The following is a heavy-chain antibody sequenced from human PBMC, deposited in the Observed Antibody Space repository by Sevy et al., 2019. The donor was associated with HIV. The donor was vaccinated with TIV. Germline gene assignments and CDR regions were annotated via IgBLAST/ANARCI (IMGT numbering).Heavy chain of an antibody. CDR1: GYTFTSYG. CDR3: ARDVQPAVAGYYYYYGMDV. D-gene: IGHD6-19*01. V-gene: IGHV1-18*01. J-gene: IGHJ6*02. Sequence: ASVKVSCKASGYTFTSYGISWVRQAPGQELEWMGWISAYNGNTNYAQKLQGRVTMTTDTSTSTAYMELRSLGSDDTAVYYCARDVQPAVAGYYYYYGMDVWGQGTAVTVSS. CDR2: ISAYNGNT.